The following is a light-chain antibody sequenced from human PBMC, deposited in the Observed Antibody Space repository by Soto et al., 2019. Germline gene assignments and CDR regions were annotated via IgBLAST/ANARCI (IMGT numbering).Light chain of an antibody. V-gene: IGKV3-15*01. CDR2: GAS. J-gene: IGKJ1*01. CDR3: QQYNIWPQT. Sequence: EIVLTPSPGTLSLSPVERAPLSCRASQSLRSSLAWYQQKPGQAPRLLIYGASTRATGIPARFSGSGSGTEFTLTISSLQSEEFAVYVGQQYNIWPQTVGQGTKVDIK. CDR1: QSLRSS.